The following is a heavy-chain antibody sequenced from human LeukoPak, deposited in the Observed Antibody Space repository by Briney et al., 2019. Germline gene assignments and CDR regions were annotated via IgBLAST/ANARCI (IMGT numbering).Heavy chain of an antibody. CDR1: GFTFSTNA. CDR3: AKVIGYNFWSGFDY. V-gene: IGHV3-23*01. D-gene: IGHD3-3*01. CDR2: ISGSGAGT. J-gene: IGHJ4*02. Sequence: PGGSLRLSCAASGFTFSTNAMNWVRQAPGKGLEWASSISGSGAGTYYADSVKGRFTISRDNSKNTLYLQMNSLRAEDTAVYYCAKVIGYNFWSGFDYWGQGALVTVSS.